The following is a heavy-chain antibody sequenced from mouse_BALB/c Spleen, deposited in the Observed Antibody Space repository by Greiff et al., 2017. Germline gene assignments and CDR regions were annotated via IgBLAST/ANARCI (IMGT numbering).Heavy chain of an antibody. J-gene: IGHJ4*01. D-gene: IGHD2-4*01. CDR2: ISNGGGST. Sequence: EVKLMESGGGLVQPGGSLKLSCAASGFTFSSYTMSWVRQTPEKRLEWVAYISNGGGSTYYPDTVKGRFTISRDNAKNTLYLQMSSLKSEDTAMYYCARRDYDGGYAMDYWGQGTSVTVSS. CDR1: GFTFSSYT. V-gene: IGHV5-12-2*01. CDR3: ARRDYDGGYAMDY.